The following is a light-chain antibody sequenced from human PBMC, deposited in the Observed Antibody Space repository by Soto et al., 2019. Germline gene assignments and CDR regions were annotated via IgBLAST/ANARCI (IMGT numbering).Light chain of an antibody. J-gene: IGKJ5*01. Sequence: EIVMTQSPATLSVSPGERATLSCRASQSVSSNLAWYQQKPGQAPRLLIYGASTRATGIPARFSGSGSGTEFTLTISSLQSEDFAVYYCQQYNNWPPVITFGQGTRLE. CDR2: GAS. CDR3: QQYNNWPPVIT. CDR1: QSVSSN. V-gene: IGKV3-15*01.